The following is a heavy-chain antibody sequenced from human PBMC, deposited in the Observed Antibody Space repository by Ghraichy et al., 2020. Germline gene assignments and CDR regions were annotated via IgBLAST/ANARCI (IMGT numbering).Heavy chain of an antibody. CDR2: ISGSGGST. CDR3: AKDLFRVGATTLYYYYGMDV. CDR1: GFTFSSYA. D-gene: IGHD1-26*01. Sequence: GGSLRLSCAASGFTFSSYAMSWVRQAPGKGLEWVSAISGSGGSTYYADSVKGRFTISRDNSKNTLYLQMNSLRAEDTAVYYCAKDLFRVGATTLYYYYGMDVWGQGTTVTVSS. V-gene: IGHV3-23*01. J-gene: IGHJ6*02.